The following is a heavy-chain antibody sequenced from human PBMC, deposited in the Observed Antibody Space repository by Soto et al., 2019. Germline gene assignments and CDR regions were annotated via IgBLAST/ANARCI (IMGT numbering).Heavy chain of an antibody. J-gene: IGHJ4*02. V-gene: IGHV5-51*01. CDR2: IFRGDSDT. D-gene: IGHD5-18*01. CDR1: GYIVTNHR. CDR3: ARRDTAKLPSDH. Sequence: ESLNISCTGCGYIVTNHRSGLVRQMRGKGLEWMGIIFRGDSDTRYSPSFEGQVIISADKSIGTAYLQWSSLKASDTAIYYCARRDTAKLPSDHWGQGTLVTVYS.